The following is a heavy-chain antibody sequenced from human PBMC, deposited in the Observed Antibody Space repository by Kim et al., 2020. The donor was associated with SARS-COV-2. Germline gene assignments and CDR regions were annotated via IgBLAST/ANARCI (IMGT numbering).Heavy chain of an antibody. J-gene: IGHJ6*02. V-gene: IGHV3-30*18. CDR2: ISYDGSNK. CDR3: AKESGSGSYYAWTYYYYGMDV. D-gene: IGHD3-10*01. CDR1: GFTFSSYG. Sequence: GGSLRLSCAASGFTFSSYGMHWVRQAPGKGLEWVAVISYDGSNKYYADSVKGRFTISRDNSKNTLYLQMNSLSAEATAVYYCAKESGSGSYYAWTYYYYGMDVWGQGTPVTVSS.